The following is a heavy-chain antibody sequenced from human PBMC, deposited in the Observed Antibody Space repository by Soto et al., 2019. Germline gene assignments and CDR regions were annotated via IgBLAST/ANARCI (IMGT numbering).Heavy chain of an antibody. CDR3: ARVCGGDCHYGMDV. CDR1: GGSISSSGYY. J-gene: IGHJ6*02. Sequence: QVQLQESGPGLVKPSQTLSLTCTVSGGSISSSGYYWSWIRQHPGKGLEWIGYIYYSGSTYYNPALTSRDTISVDTSNTQFSLKLSSVTAADTAVYYCARVCGGDCHYGMDVWSQGTTVTVSS. CDR2: IYYSGST. V-gene: IGHV4-31*03. D-gene: IGHD2-21*02.